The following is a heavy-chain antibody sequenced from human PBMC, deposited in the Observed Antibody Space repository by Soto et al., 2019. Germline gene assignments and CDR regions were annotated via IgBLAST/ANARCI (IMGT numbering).Heavy chain of an antibody. V-gene: IGHV3-33*01. D-gene: IGHD6-13*01. CDR2: IWYDGSNK. CDR1: GFTFSSYG. CDR3: ARLGREIFIAAAAEPYYFDY. J-gene: IGHJ4*02. Sequence: GGSLRLSCAASGFTFSSYGMHWVRQAPGKGLEWVAVIWYDGSNKYYADSVKGRFTISRDNSKNTLYLQMNSLRAEDTAVYYCARLGREIFIAAAAEPYYFDYWGQGTLVTVSS.